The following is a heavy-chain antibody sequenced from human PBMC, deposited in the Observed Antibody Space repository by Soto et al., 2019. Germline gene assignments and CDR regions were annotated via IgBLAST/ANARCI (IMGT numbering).Heavy chain of an antibody. Sequence: AVKFSFKASGYTFTSYYMHWVRQAPGQGLDCMGIINPSGGSTSYAQKFQGRVTMTRDTSTSTVYMELSSLRSEDTAVYYCASGVETYRRSHVFDYWGQGTLVTVSS. CDR3: ASGVETYRRSHVFDY. CDR2: INPSGGST. CDR1: GYTFTSYY. V-gene: IGHV1-46*01. D-gene: IGHD1-26*01. J-gene: IGHJ4*02.